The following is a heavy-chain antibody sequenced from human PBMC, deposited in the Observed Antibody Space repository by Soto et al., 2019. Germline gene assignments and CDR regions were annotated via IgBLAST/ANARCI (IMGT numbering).Heavy chain of an antibody. D-gene: IGHD6-19*01. CDR2: IYYSGST. J-gene: IGHJ4*02. CDR3: ARIFGGAGTGADY. Sequence: PSETLSLTCTVSGGSISSSSYYWGWIRQPPGKGLEWIGSIYYSGSTYYNPSLKSRVTISVDTSKNQFSLKLSSVTAADTAVYYCARIFGGAGTGADYWGQGTLVTVSS. CDR1: GGSISSSSYY. V-gene: IGHV4-39*01.